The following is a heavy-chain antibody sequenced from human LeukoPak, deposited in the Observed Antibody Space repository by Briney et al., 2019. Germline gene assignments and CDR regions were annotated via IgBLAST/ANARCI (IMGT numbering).Heavy chain of an antibody. Sequence: SVRVSCKASGGTFSSDAISWVRQAPGQGREWMGGIIPIFGKANYAQKSQGRVTITTDESTSTAYMELSSLRSEDTAVYYCARGGYDSSGYYRHFDYWGQGTLVTVSS. CDR1: GGTFSSDA. V-gene: IGHV1-69*05. D-gene: IGHD3-22*01. CDR2: IIPIFGKA. J-gene: IGHJ4*02. CDR3: ARGGYDSSGYYRHFDY.